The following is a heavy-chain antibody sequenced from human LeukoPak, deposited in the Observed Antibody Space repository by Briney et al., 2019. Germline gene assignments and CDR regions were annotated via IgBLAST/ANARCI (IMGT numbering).Heavy chain of an antibody. V-gene: IGHV3-30*18. D-gene: IGHD5-18*01. CDR2: ISYDGSNK. CDR1: GFTFSSYG. J-gene: IGHJ4*02. CDR3: ANFIWDTAPKV. Sequence: GRSLRLSCAASGFTFSSYGMHWVRQAPGKGLEWVAVISYDGSNKYYADSVKGRFTISRDNSKNTLYLQMNSLRAEDTAVYYCANFIWDTAPKVWGQGTLVTVSS.